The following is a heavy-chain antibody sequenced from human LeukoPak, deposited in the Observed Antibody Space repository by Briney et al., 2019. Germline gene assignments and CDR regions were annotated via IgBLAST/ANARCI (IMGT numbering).Heavy chain of an antibody. CDR2: INPKSGDT. V-gene: IGHV1-2*02. J-gene: IGHJ6*03. Sequence: ASVKVSCKGSGYTFTDYYIHWVRQAPGQGLEWMAWINPKSGDTNYAQKFQGRVTLTRDTSINTAFMQLSTLRFDDTAVYYCARGGVVVPPTIYSYMDVWGKGTTVTVSS. CDR1: GYTFTDYY. CDR3: ARGGVVVPPTIYSYMDV. D-gene: IGHD2-2*01.